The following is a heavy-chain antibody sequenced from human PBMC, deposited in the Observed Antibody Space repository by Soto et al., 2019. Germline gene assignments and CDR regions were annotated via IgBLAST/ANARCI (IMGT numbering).Heavy chain of an antibody. D-gene: IGHD7-27*01. CDR3: AREEMGWGAFDI. J-gene: IGHJ3*02. Sequence: QVQLVQSGAEVKKPGSSVKVSCKASGGTFSNYPISWVRQAPGQGLEWMGRITPILAISNYAQKFQGRVTMTADTSTSTAYMELSSLRSEDTAVFYCAREEMGWGAFDIWGQGTMVTVSS. V-gene: IGHV1-69*04. CDR1: GGTFSNYP. CDR2: ITPILAIS.